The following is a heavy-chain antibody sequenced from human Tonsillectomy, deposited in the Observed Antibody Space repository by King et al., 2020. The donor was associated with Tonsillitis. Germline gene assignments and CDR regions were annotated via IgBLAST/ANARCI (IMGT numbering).Heavy chain of an antibody. V-gene: IGHV4-59*12. CDR3: AREGGLRYFEGRGYFDL. Sequence: VQLQESGPGLVKPSETLSLTCTVSGGGSISSYFWSWIRQPPGKGLEWIGYIFYNGNTTYNPSLKSRVTISVDTSKNQFSLKLNPVTAADTAVYYCAREGGLRYFEGRGYFDLWGRGTLVTVSS. D-gene: IGHD3-9*01. CDR2: IFYNGNT. CDR1: GGGSISSYF. J-gene: IGHJ2*01.